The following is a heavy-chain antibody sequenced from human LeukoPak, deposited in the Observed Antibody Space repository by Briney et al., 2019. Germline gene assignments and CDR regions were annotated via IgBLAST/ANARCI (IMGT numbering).Heavy chain of an antibody. CDR2: IISIFGTA. CDR3: AITSMAARMRGGQNIYFDY. CDR1: GGTFGSYA. J-gene: IGHJ4*02. V-gene: IGHV1-69*05. D-gene: IGHD6-6*01. Sequence: PWASVIVSCKTSGGTFGSYAISWVRQAPGQGLEWMGGIISIFGTANYAQKFQGRVTITTDESTSTAYMELSSLGSEDSAVYYCAITSMAARMRGGQNIYFDYWGQGTLVTVSS.